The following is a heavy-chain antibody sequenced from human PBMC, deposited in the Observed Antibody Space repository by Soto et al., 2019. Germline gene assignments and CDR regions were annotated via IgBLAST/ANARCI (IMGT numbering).Heavy chain of an antibody. CDR3: ARDAPMTTVTSYYFDY. Sequence: GGSLRLSCAASGFTFSSYGMHWVRQAPGRGLEWVAVIWYDGSNKYYADSVKGRFTISRDNSKNTLYLQMNSLRAEDTAVYYCARDAPMTTVTSYYFDYWGQGTLVTVSS. J-gene: IGHJ4*02. D-gene: IGHD4-17*01. CDR1: GFTFSSYG. CDR2: IWYDGSNK. V-gene: IGHV3-33*01.